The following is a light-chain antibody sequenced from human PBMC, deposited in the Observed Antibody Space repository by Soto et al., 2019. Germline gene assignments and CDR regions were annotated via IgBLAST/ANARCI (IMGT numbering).Light chain of an antibody. CDR2: KTS. Sequence: DIHMTQSPSTLCAAVGDRVTITCRASQSLTMSLAWYQQKPGKAPNLLIYKTSSLESGVPSRFSGSGSGTEFTLTISSLQPDDFATYYCQHWTDYSWTFGQGTKVEVK. CDR1: QSLTMS. V-gene: IGKV1-5*03. J-gene: IGKJ1*01. CDR3: QHWTDYSWT.